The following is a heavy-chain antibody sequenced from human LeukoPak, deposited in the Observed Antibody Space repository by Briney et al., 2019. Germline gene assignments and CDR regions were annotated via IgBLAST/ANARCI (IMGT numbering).Heavy chain of an antibody. CDR1: GYTFTNYV. CDR3: ATGMTDAFDM. Sequence: ASVKVSCKASGYTFTNYVITWVRQAPGQGLEWMGWISAYNGNTNYAQKLQGRVTMTTDTSTSTAYMELRSLRSDDTAVYYCATGMTDAFDMWGQGTMVTVSS. J-gene: IGHJ3*02. CDR2: ISAYNGNT. V-gene: IGHV1-18*01. D-gene: IGHD1-14*01.